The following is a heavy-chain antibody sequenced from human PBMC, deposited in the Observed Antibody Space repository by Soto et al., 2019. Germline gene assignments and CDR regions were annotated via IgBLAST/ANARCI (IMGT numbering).Heavy chain of an antibody. CDR3: ARDITMVRGVIARYYYGMDV. V-gene: IGHV3-33*01. Sequence: QVQLVESGGGVVQPGRSLRLSCAASGFTFSSYGMHWVRQAPGKGLEWVAVIWYDGSNKYYADSVKGRFTISRDNSKNTLYLQMNSLRAEETAVYYCARDITMVRGVIARYYYGMDVW. J-gene: IGHJ6*01. CDR2: IWYDGSNK. CDR1: GFTFSSYG. D-gene: IGHD3-10*01.